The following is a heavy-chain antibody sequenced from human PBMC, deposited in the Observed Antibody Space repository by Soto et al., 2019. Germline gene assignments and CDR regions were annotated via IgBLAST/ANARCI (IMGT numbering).Heavy chain of an antibody. J-gene: IGHJ4*02. CDR2: INHSGST. CDR1: GGSFSGYY. CDR3: ARGKYSGYRGSVRPVFDY. V-gene: IGHV4-34*01. D-gene: IGHD5-12*01. Sequence: PSETLSLTCAVYGGSFSGYYWSWIRQPPGKGLEWIGEINHSGSTNYNPSLKSRVTISVDTSKNQFSLKLSSVTAADTAVYYCARGKYSGYRGSVRPVFDYWGQGTLVTVSS.